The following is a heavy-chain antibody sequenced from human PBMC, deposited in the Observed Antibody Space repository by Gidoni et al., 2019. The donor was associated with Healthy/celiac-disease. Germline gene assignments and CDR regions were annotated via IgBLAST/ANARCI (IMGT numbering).Heavy chain of an antibody. Sequence: EVQLVESGGGLVQHGGSLRLSCADSRFTFSSYEMNWVRQAPGKGLELVSYISSSGSTIYYADSVKGRFTISRDNAKNSLYLQMNSLRAEDTAVYYCARELPAAMSYYYGMDVWGHGTTVTVSS. V-gene: IGHV3-48*03. D-gene: IGHD2-2*01. CDR3: ARELPAAMSYYYGMDV. CDR1: RFTFSSYE. CDR2: ISSSGSTI. J-gene: IGHJ6*02.